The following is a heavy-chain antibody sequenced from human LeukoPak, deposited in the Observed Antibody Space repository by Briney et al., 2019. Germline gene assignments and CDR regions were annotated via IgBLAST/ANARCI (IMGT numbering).Heavy chain of an antibody. Sequence: SETLSLTCTVSGGSISSSSYYWGWIRQPPGKGLEWIGSIYYSGSTYYNPSLKSRVTISVYTSKNQFSLKLSSVTAADTAVYYCARHQAVLLWFGELYDWGQGTLVTVSS. CDR3: ARHQAVLLWFGELYD. V-gene: IGHV4-39*01. CDR2: IYYSGST. D-gene: IGHD3-10*01. J-gene: IGHJ4*02. CDR1: GGSISSSSYY.